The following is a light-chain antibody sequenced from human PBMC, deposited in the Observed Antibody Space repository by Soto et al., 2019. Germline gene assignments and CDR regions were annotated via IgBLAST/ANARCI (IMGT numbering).Light chain of an antibody. V-gene: IGKV1-33*01. CDR2: DAS. J-gene: IGKJ4*01. Sequence: DGQMTQYPSSLSASVGDRVTITCRASQDIRNYLNWYQHKPGKAPKLLIYDASNLETGVPSRFSGSGSGTDFTFTISSLQPEDIATYYCQQYANLPPFTFGGGTKVDIK. CDR3: QQYANLPPFT. CDR1: QDIRNY.